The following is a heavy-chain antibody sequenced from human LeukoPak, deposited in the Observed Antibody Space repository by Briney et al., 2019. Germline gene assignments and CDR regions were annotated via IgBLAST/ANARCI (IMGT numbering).Heavy chain of an antibody. CDR2: IYPGDSDT. V-gene: IGHV5-51*01. J-gene: IGHJ3*02. D-gene: IGHD3-10*01. CDR3: ARPHRGGLHAFDI. Sequence: GESLKISCKVSGYSFTDNWIVWVRQMPGKDLEWMGLIYPGDSDTRDSPSFQGQVTISADKSISTAYLQWSSLRASDTAMYYCARPHRGGLHAFDIWGQGTMVTVSS. CDR1: GYSFTDNW.